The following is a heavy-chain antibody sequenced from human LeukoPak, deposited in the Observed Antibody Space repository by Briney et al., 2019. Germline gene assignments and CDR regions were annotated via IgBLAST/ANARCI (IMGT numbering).Heavy chain of an antibody. V-gene: IGHV1-46*01. CDR2: INPSGGST. CDR1: GYTFTSYY. CDR3: AKDVVGQQWPENC. D-gene: IGHD6-19*01. Sequence: GASVKVSCKASGYTFTSYYMHWVRQAPGQGLEWMGIINPSGGSTSYAQKFQGRVTMTRDTSTSTVYMELSTLRPEDTAVYYCAKDVVGQQWPENCWGQGTLVTVSS. J-gene: IGHJ4*02.